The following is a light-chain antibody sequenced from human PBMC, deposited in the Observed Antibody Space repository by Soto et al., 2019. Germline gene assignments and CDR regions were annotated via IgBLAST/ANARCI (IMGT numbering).Light chain of an antibody. J-gene: IGLJ1*01. CDR3: FSYTTSSPYV. Sequence: QSVLTQPASVSGSPVQSITISCTGTSSDVGAYNYVSWYQQLPGKAPKLMIYDVSNRPSGVSNRFSGSKSGNTASLTISGLQAEDETDYYCFSYTTSSPYVFGTGTKVTVL. CDR2: DVS. CDR1: SSDVGAYNY. V-gene: IGLV2-14*03.